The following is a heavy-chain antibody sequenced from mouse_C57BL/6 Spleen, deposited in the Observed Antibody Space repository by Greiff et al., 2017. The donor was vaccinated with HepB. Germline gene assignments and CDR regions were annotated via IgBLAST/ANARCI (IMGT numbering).Heavy chain of an antibody. CDR1: GYTFTDYY. J-gene: IGHJ2*01. CDR2: IYPGSGNT. D-gene: IGHD2-5*01. CDR3: ARRAYYSNYVDY. Sequence: QVQLQQSGAELVRPGASVKLSCKASGYTFTDYYINWVKQRPGQGLEWIARIYPGSGNTYYNEKFKGKATLTAEKSSSTAYMQLSSLTSEDSAVYFYARRAYYSNYVDYWGQGTTLTVSS. V-gene: IGHV1-76*01.